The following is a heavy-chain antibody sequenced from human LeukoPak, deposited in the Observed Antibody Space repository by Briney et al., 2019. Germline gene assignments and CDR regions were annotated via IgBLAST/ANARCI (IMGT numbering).Heavy chain of an antibody. CDR3: ARIRVVRGPIQYNWSDP. Sequence: ASVKVSCKASGYTFTSYGISWVRQAPGQGLEWMGWISAYNGNTNYAQKLQGRVTMTTDTSTSTAYMELRSLRSDDTAVYYCARIRVVRGPIQYNWSDPWGQGTLVTVSS. D-gene: IGHD3-10*01. CDR1: GYTFTSYG. V-gene: IGHV1-18*01. J-gene: IGHJ5*02. CDR2: ISAYNGNT.